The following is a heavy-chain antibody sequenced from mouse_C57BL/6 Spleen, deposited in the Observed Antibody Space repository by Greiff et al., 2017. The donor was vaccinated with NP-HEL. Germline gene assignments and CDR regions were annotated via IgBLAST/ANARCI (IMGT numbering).Heavy chain of an antibody. CDR1: GYTFTSYW. CDR2: IHPNSGST. J-gene: IGHJ2*01. Sequence: QVQLQQPGAELVKPGASVKLSCKASGYTFTSYWMHWVKQRPGQGLEWIGMIHPNSGSTNYNEKFKSKATLTVDKSSSTAYMQLSSLTSEDSAVYYCAREDGSSSGDYWGQGTTLTVSS. V-gene: IGHV1-64*01. CDR3: AREDGSSSGDY. D-gene: IGHD1-1*01.